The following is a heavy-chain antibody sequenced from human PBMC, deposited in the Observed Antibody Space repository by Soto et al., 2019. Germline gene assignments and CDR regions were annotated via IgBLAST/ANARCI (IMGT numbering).Heavy chain of an antibody. Sequence: PGESLKISCKGSGCTFSSYWIGWVRQMPGKGLEWMGIIHCDDSDTEYSPSFEGQVTISADKSISSAYLQWRSLRASDTATYYCVRYGGNILDYWGQGTLVTVSS. J-gene: IGHJ4*02. D-gene: IGHD2-15*01. CDR2: IHCDDSDT. CDR1: GCTFSSYW. CDR3: VRYGGNILDY. V-gene: IGHV5-51*01.